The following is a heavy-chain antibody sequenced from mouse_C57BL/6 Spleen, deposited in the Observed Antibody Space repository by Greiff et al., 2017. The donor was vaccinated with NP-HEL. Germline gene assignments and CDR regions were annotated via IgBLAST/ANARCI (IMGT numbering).Heavy chain of an antibody. Sequence: QVQLQQPGTELVKPGASVKLSCKASGYTFTSYWMHWVKQRPGQGLEWIGNINPSNGGTNYNEKFKSKATLTVDKSSSTAYMQRSSLTSEDSAGYYCARGGITTVEGFDVWGTGTTVTVAS. CDR2: INPSNGGT. D-gene: IGHD1-1*01. CDR3: ARGGITTVEGFDV. CDR1: GYTFTSYW. J-gene: IGHJ1*03. V-gene: IGHV1-53*01.